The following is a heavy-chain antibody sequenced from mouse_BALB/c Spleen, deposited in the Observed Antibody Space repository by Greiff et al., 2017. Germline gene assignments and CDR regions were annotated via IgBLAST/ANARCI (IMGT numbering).Heavy chain of an antibody. D-gene: IGHD1-1*01. CDR1: GFTFSSYA. V-gene: IGHV5-17*02. Sequence: EVHLVESGGGLVKPGGSLKLSCAASGFTFSSYAMSWVRQTPEKGLEWVAYISSGSSTIYYADTVKGRFTISRDNPKNTLFLQMTSLRSEDTAMYYCARSNYYGSSSLWDYWGQGTTLTVSS. CDR2: ISSGSSTI. CDR3: ARSNYYGSSSLWDY. J-gene: IGHJ2*01.